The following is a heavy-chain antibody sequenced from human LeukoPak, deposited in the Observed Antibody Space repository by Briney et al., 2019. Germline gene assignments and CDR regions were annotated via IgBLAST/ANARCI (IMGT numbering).Heavy chain of an antibody. D-gene: IGHD2-8*02. J-gene: IGHJ3*02. V-gene: IGHV4-59*01. CDR3: ARGSVPVVAMNAFHI. CDR2: IYHSGST. Sequence: PSETLSLTCTVSGGSISSYYWSWIRQPPGKGLEWIGYIYHSGSTKYNPSLKSRVTISVDTPKNQFSLKMSSVTAADTAVYYCARGSVPVVAMNAFHIWGQGTMVTVSS. CDR1: GGSISSYY.